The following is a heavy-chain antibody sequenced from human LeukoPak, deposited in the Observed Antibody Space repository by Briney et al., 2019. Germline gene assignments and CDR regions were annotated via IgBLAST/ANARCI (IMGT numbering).Heavy chain of an antibody. CDR1: GFTFSSYW. CDR2: IKQDGSEK. J-gene: IGHJ4*02. CDR3: ARGRGSGRHGYYFDY. D-gene: IGHD1-26*01. Sequence: GGSLRLSCAASGFTFSSYWMSWVRQAPGKGLEWVANIKQDGSEKYYVDSVKGRFTISRDNAKNSLYLQMNSLRAEDTAVYYCARGRGSGRHGYYFDYWGQGTLVTVSS. V-gene: IGHV3-7*01.